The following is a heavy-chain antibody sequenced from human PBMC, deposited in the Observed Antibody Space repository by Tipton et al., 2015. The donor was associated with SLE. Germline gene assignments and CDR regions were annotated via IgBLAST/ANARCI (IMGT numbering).Heavy chain of an antibody. J-gene: IGHJ3*02. CDR2: ISAYNGNT. CDR1: GYTFTSYG. Sequence: QLVQSGAEVKKPGASVKVSCKASGYTFTSYGISWVRQAPGQGLEWMGWISAYNGNTNYAQKLQGRVTMTTDTSTSTAYMELRSLRAEDTAVYYCARARSSTWFESDAFDIWGQGTMVTVSS. V-gene: IGHV1-18*04. CDR3: ARARSSTWFESDAFDI. D-gene: IGHD6-13*01.